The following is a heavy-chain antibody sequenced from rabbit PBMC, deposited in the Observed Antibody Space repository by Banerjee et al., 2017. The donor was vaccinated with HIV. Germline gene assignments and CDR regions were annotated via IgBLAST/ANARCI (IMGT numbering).Heavy chain of an antibody. CDR2: IDAGSSGTT. D-gene: IGHD6-1*01. V-gene: IGHV1S45*01. J-gene: IGHJ4*01. Sequence: QEQLEESGGDLVKPGASLTLTCTASGFDFSSSYWICWVRQAPGKGLEWIACIDAGSSGTTYYANWAKGRFTISKTSSTTVTLQMTSLTPADTATYFCARAFHGGSYDYAYYFGLWGPGT. CDR3: ARAFHGGSYDYAYYFGL. CDR1: GFDFSSSYW.